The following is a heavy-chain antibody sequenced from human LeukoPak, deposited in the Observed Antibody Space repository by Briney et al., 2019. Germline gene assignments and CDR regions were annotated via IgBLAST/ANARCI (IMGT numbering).Heavy chain of an antibody. J-gene: IGHJ4*02. D-gene: IGHD6-6*01. Sequence: GGSLRLSCAASGFTFSSYAMSWVRQAPGKGLEWVSAISGSGGSTYYADSVKGRFTISRDDSKNTPYLEMNSLRAEDTAVYYCAKGGSIAALPYYFDYWGQGTLVTVSS. CDR1: GFTFSSYA. CDR3: AKGGSIAALPYYFDY. CDR2: ISGSGGST. V-gene: IGHV3-23*01.